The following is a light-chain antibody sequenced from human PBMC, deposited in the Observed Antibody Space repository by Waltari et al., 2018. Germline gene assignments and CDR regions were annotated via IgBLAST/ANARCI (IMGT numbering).Light chain of an antibody. V-gene: IGKV3-15*01. CDR2: VAS. J-gene: IGKJ4*01. CDR3: QHYENWPHT. CDR1: QSVDSH. Sequence: EIVMTQSTATLSVSPGERATLSCSASQSVDSHVACYKQEPGQAPRLLIYVASTRATDIPARFSGSGSGTEFTLTISSLQSEDSGVYYCQHYENWPHTFGGGTKVEIK.